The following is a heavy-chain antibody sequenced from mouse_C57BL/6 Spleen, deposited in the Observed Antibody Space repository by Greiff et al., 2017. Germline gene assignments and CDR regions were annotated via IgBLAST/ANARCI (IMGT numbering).Heavy chain of an antibody. D-gene: IGHD1-1*01. CDR2: ISGGGGNT. Sequence: EVHLVESGGGLVKPGGSLKLSCAASGFTFSSYTMSWVRQTPEKRLEWVATISGGGGNTYYPDSVKGRFTISRDNAKNTLYLQMSSLRSEDTALYYCARQFITTVVVPFDYWGQGTTLTVSS. CDR1: GFTFSSYT. V-gene: IGHV5-9*01. CDR3: ARQFITTVVVPFDY. J-gene: IGHJ2*01.